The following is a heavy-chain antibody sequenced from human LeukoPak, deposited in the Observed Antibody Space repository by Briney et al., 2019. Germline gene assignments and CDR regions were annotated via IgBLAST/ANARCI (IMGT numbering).Heavy chain of an antibody. D-gene: IGHD3-9*01. CDR1: GFTFSSYA. J-gene: IGHJ3*02. CDR3: AKAPSLYFDWLSGGKGAFDI. Sequence: GSLRLSCAASGFTFSSYAMSWVRQAPGKGLEWVSAIGGSGGSTYYADSVKGRFTISRDNSKNTLYLQMNSLRAEDTAVYYCAKAPSLYFDWLSGGKGAFDIWGQGTMVTVSS. CDR2: IGGSGGST. V-gene: IGHV3-23*01.